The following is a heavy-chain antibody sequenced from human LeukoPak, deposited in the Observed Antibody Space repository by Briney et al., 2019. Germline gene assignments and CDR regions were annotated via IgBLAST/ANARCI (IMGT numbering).Heavy chain of an antibody. J-gene: IGHJ4*02. Sequence: GESLKISCKGSGYTFINYWVGWVRQMPGKGLEWMGIIYPGDSDTRYSPSFEGQVTISADKSISTAYLQWSSLKASDTAMYYCARLDDCSSTSCYLVDYWGQGTLVTVSS. V-gene: IGHV5-51*01. CDR1: GYTFINYW. CDR3: ARLDDCSSTSCYLVDY. CDR2: IYPGDSDT. D-gene: IGHD2-2*01.